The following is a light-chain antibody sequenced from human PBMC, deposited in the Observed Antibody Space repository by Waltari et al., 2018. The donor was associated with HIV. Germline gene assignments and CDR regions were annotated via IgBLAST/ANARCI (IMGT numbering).Light chain of an antibody. CDR1: SSDVGGYNY. J-gene: IGLJ2*01. CDR2: EVS. V-gene: IGLV2-14*01. Sequence: QSALTQPASVSGSPGQSITISCTGTSSDVGGYNYVSWYQQHPGKAPKLTIYEVSNRPSGVANRFSGSNSGNTASLTISGLQAEDDADYYCSSYTSSNTLVVFGGGTKLTVL. CDR3: SSYTSSNTLVV.